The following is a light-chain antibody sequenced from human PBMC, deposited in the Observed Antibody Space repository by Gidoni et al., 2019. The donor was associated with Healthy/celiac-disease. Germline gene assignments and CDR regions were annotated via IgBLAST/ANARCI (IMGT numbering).Light chain of an antibody. V-gene: IGLV2-8*01. Sequence: QSALTQPPSASGSPGQSVTISCTGTSSDVGGYNYVSWYQQHPGKAPNLMIDEVSKRPSGVPDRFSGSKSGNTASLTVSGLQAEDEADYYCSSYAGSNTSRVVFGGGTKLTVL. CDR2: EVS. CDR1: SSDVGGYNY. CDR3: SSYAGSNTSRVV. J-gene: IGLJ2*01.